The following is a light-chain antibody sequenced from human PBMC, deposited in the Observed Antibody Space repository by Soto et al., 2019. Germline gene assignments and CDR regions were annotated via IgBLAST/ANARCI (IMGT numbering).Light chain of an antibody. Sequence: SSELTQPPSVSVSPGQTASITCSRDKLGDKYACWYQQKPGQSPVLVIYQNNKRPSGIPERFSGSNSGNTATLTISGTQAMDEADYYCQAWDSSTAVFGGGTKLTVL. V-gene: IGLV3-1*01. CDR1: KLGDKY. CDR3: QAWDSSTAV. J-gene: IGLJ3*02. CDR2: QNN.